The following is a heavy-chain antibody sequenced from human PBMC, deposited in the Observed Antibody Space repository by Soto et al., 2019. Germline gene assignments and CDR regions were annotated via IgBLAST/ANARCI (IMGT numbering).Heavy chain of an antibody. V-gene: IGHV3-48*01. CDR2: ISSSSTI. Sequence: GGSLRLACAASGFTFSSYSMNWVRQAPGKGLEWVSYISSSSTIYYADSVKGRFTISRDNAKNSLYLQMNSLRAEDTAVYYCARDDNSGMKTGDYWGQGTLVTVSS. CDR3: ARDDNSGMKTGDY. CDR1: GFTFSSYS. D-gene: IGHD1-1*01. J-gene: IGHJ4*02.